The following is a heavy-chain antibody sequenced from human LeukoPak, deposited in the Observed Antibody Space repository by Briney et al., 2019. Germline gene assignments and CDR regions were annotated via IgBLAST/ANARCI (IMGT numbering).Heavy chain of an antibody. D-gene: IGHD4-17*01. Sequence: GGSLRLSCAASGFTFSSYWMHWVRQAPGKGLVWVSRINSDGSSTSYADSVKGRFTISRDNAKNTLYLQTNSLRAEDTAVYYCARDWYGDSGFDYWGQGTLVTVSS. V-gene: IGHV3-74*01. CDR1: GFTFSSYW. J-gene: IGHJ4*02. CDR3: ARDWYGDSGFDY. CDR2: INSDGSST.